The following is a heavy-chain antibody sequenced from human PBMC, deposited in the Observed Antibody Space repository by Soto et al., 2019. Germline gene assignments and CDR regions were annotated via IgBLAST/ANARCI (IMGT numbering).Heavy chain of an antibody. CDR3: ARQGIQYSSGWYDWFRDY. CDR2: IYYSGST. D-gene: IGHD6-19*01. V-gene: IGHV4-59*08. Sequence: SETLSLTCTVSGCSISSYYWSWIRQPPGKGLEWIGYIYYSGSTNYNPSLKSRVTISVDTSKNQFSLKLSSVTAADTAVYYCARQGIQYSSGWYDWFRDYWGQGTLVTVSS. CDR1: GCSISSYY. J-gene: IGHJ4*02.